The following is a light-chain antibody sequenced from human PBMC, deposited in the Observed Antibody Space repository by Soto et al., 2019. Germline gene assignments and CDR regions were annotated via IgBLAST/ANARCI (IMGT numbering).Light chain of an antibody. J-gene: IGKJ4*01. Sequence: EIVLKQSPATLSLSPGERATLSCRASQSVSSYLAWYQQKPGQAPRLLIYDASSRATGIPPRFSGSGSGTAFTLTISSLEREDFAVYYCQQRSNWLSFGGGTKVEIK. V-gene: IGKV3-11*01. CDR1: QSVSSY. CDR3: QQRSNWLS. CDR2: DAS.